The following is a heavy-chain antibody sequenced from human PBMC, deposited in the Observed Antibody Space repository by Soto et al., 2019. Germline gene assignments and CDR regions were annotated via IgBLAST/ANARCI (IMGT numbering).Heavy chain of an antibody. V-gene: IGHV4-59*12. CDR3: ARGAHYYDSSGYYLEDFDY. CDR1: GGSISSYY. D-gene: IGHD3-22*01. Sequence: SETLSLTCTVSGGSISSYYWTWIRQPPGKGLEWIGYIYSSGSTNYNPSLTSRLTISVDTPNNQFSLKLSSVTAADTAVYYCARGAHYYDSSGYYLEDFDYWGQGTLVTVSS. J-gene: IGHJ4*02. CDR2: IYSSGST.